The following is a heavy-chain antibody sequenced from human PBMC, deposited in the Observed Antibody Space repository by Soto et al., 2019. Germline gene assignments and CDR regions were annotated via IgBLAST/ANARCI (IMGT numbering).Heavy chain of an antibody. J-gene: IGHJ3*01. CDR1: ITSGVS. Sequence: ITSGVSLAWIRQPPGKALEWLALIYWDGDDRYSPSLKTRLTITKDTSKNQVVLTMTNMDPVDTATYFCAHSRQLNPRTFDVWGQGTMVTVSS. D-gene: IGHD1-1*01. CDR3: AHSRQLNPRTFDV. V-gene: IGHV2-5*02. CDR2: IYWDGDD.